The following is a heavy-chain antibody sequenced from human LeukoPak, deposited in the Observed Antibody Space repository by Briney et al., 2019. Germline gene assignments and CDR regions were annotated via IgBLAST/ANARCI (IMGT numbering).Heavy chain of an antibody. Sequence: SVKVSCKASGGTFSSYAISWVRQAPGQGLEWMGRIIPILGIANYAQKFQGRVTITADKSTSTAYMELSSLRSEDTAVYYCASLESSWQVDYWGQGTLVTLS. CDR3: ASLESSWQVDY. D-gene: IGHD6-13*01. CDR2: IIPILGIA. CDR1: GGTFSSYA. J-gene: IGHJ4*02. V-gene: IGHV1-69*04.